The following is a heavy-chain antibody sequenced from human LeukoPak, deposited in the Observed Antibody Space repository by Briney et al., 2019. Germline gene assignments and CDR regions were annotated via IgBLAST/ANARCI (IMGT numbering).Heavy chain of an antibody. Sequence: PGGSLRLSCAASGVTFSDYYMSWIRQGPGEGLEWGSYISISGSTIYYADSVKARFTISRANAKNSLYLQMNSLRAEDTAVYYCARDYCSGGSCYDYWGQGTLVTVSS. CDR1: GVTFSDYY. D-gene: IGHD2-15*01. J-gene: IGHJ4*02. CDR2: ISISGSTI. CDR3: ARDYCSGGSCYDY. V-gene: IGHV3-11*04.